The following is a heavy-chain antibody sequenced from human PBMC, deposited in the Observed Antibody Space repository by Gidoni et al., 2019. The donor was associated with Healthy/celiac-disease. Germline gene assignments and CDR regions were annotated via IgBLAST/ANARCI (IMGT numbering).Heavy chain of an antibody. CDR3: ARSGFTMVRGVIDY. CDR1: GFTFSSYA. V-gene: IGHV3-30-3*01. Sequence: QVQLVESGGGVVQPGRSLRPSCAASGFTFSSYAMHWVRQAPSKGLEWVAVISYDGSNKYYADSVKGRFTISRDNSKNTLYLQMNSLRAEDTAVYYCARSGFTMVRGVIDYWGQGTLVTVSS. CDR2: ISYDGSNK. J-gene: IGHJ4*02. D-gene: IGHD3-10*01.